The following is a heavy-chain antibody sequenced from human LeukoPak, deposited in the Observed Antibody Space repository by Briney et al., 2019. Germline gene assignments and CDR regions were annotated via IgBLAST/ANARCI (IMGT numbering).Heavy chain of an antibody. CDR3: AREGTNYSSGWHDAFDI. CDR1: GGSFSGYY. Sequence: SEILSLTCAVYGGSFSGYYWSWIRQPPGKGLEWIGEINHSGSTNYNPSLKSRVTISVDTFKNQFSLKLSSVTAADTAVYYCAREGTNYSSGWHDAFDIWGQGTMVTVSS. J-gene: IGHJ3*02. V-gene: IGHV4-34*01. CDR2: INHSGST. D-gene: IGHD6-19*01.